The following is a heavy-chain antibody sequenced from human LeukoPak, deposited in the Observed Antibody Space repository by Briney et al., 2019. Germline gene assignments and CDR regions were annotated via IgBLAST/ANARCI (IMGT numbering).Heavy chain of an antibody. Sequence: TGGSLRLSCAASGFTFSSYSMNWVRQAPGKGLEWVSSISSSSSYIYYADSVKGRFTISRDNAKNSLYLQMNSLRAEDTAVYYCARGGDGYNGMFLDYWGQGTLVTVSS. CDR1: GFTFSSYS. J-gene: IGHJ4*02. D-gene: IGHD5-24*01. CDR3: ARGGDGYNGMFLDY. V-gene: IGHV3-21*01. CDR2: ISSSSSYI.